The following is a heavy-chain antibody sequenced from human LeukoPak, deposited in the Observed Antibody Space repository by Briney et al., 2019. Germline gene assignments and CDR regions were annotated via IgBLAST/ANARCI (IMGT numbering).Heavy chain of an antibody. CDR1: GYTFTGYY. J-gene: IGHJ4*02. CDR2: INPNRGGT. CDR3: ARGLGGGYSGYEDY. Sequence: ASVKVSCKASGYTFTGYYMHWVRQPPGQGLECRGWINPNRGGTNYAQKFQGGVTMTRDTSISTAYMELSRLRSDDTAVYYCARGLGGGYSGYEDYWGQGTLVTVSS. D-gene: IGHD5-12*01. V-gene: IGHV1-2*02.